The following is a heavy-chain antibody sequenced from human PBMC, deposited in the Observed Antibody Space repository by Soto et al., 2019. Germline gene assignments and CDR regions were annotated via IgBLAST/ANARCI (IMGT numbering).Heavy chain of an antibody. J-gene: IGHJ3*02. Sequence: GPLRLACAASVFSFITYALSWVRQAPGKGLDWVSVISGSGGSTDYAGSVKGRFTISRDNSKNALYLQMNSLRAEDTALYYCAKVGGSGWFDAFDIWGQGTMVTVSS. D-gene: IGHD6-19*01. CDR3: AKVGGSGWFDAFDI. V-gene: IGHV3-23*01. CDR1: VFSFITYA. CDR2: ISGSGGST.